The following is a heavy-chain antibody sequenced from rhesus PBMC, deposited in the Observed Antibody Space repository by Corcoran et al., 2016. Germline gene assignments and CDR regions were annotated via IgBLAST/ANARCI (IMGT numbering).Heavy chain of an antibody. CDR3: ARGYSGLFDY. CDR2: ISYSGSS. J-gene: IGHJ4*01. V-gene: IGHV4-122*02. CDR1: GGSISSSYYY. Sequence: QVQLQELGPGLVKPSETLSLTCAVSGGSISSSYYYWSWIRQAPGKGLRWMGYISYSGSSSYNPSLKSRVTISRDTSKNLFSLKLSSVTAADTAVYYCARGYSGLFDYWGQGVLVTVSS. D-gene: IGHD5-42*01.